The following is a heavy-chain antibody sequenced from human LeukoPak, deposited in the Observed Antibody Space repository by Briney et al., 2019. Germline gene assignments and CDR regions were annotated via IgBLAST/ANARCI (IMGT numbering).Heavy chain of an antibody. CDR3: ARASHTGVWYDLDS. Sequence: SGPTLVNPTQTLTLTCTFSGFSLSTRGMRVSWIRQPPGKALEWLALSDWEDNIFYSSSLRARLTISKDTSKNQAALTLTNVDPADTATYYCARASHTGVWYDLDSWGQGTLVTVSS. CDR2: SDWEDNI. CDR1: GFSLSTRGMR. D-gene: IGHD6-19*01. J-gene: IGHJ4*02. V-gene: IGHV2-70*04.